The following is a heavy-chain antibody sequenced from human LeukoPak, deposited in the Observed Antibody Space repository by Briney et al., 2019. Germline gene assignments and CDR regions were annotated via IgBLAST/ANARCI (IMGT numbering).Heavy chain of an antibody. CDR1: GYTFTGYY. Sequence: ASVKVSCKASGYTFTGYYMHWVRQAPGQGLEWMGWINPDSGGTNYAQKFQGRVTMTRDTSISTAYMELSRLRSDDTAVYYCARLYYYDSSGYYYVRYFDYWGQGTLVTVSS. CDR2: INPDSGGT. V-gene: IGHV1-2*02. CDR3: ARLYYYDSSGYYYVRYFDY. D-gene: IGHD3-22*01. J-gene: IGHJ4*02.